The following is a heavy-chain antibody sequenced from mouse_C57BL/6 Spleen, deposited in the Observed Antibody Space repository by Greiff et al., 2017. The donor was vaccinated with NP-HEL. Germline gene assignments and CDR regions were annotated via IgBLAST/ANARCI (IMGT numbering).Heavy chain of an antibody. J-gene: IGHJ2*01. CDR3: ARWGYGSSYNY. CDR2: IYPSDSET. D-gene: IGHD1-1*01. V-gene: IGHV1-61*01. Sequence: VQLQQSGAELVRPVSSVKLSCKASGYTFTSYWMDWVKQRPGQGLEWIGNIYPSDSETHYNQKFKDKATLTVDKSSSTAYMQLSSLTSEDSAVYYCARWGYGSSYNYWGQGTTLTVSS. CDR1: GYTFTSYW.